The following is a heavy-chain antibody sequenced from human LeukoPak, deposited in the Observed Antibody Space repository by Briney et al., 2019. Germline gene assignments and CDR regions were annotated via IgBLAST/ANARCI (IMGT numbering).Heavy chain of an antibody. CDR3: ANYHSFLNFQGAYYLFY. V-gene: IGHV4-59*08. D-gene: IGHD1-26*01. CDR1: GGTISGYD. J-gene: IGHJ4*02. Sequence: PSETLTLTCTASGGTISGYDWSWIRQPPGKGLEWIGDIYYSGSSNYNPSLKSRGTISVDTSKYQFSLKLSSVTAADTAVYYCANYHSFLNFQGAYYLFYWGQGTLVTVCS. CDR2: IYYSGSS.